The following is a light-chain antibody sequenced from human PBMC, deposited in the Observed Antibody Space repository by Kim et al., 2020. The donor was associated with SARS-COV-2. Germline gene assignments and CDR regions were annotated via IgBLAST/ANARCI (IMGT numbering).Light chain of an antibody. CDR1: QSLFYTSHNKSY. CDR2: WAS. J-gene: IGKJ1*01. Sequence: RASINCKSSQSLFYTSHNKSYLAWFQQKPGQPPKLLIYWASVRESGVPDRFSGSGSGTDFSLTISSLQAEDVAVYSCQQYYSSPWTFGQGTKLEI. V-gene: IGKV4-1*01. CDR3: QQYYSSPWT.